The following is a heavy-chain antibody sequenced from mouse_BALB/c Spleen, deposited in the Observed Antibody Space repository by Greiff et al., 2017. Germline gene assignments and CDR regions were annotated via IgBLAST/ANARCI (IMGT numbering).Heavy chain of an antibody. J-gene: IGHJ3*01. Sequence: EVKVVESGGGLVKPGGSLKLSCAASGFTFSSYAMSWVRQTPEKRLEWVASISSGGSTYYPDSVKGRFTISRDNARNILYLQMSSLRSEDTAMYYCARAYYRYDGFAYWGQGTLVTVSA. CDR3: ARAYYRYDGFAY. V-gene: IGHV5-6-5*01. CDR1: GFTFSSYA. CDR2: ISSGGST. D-gene: IGHD2-14*01.